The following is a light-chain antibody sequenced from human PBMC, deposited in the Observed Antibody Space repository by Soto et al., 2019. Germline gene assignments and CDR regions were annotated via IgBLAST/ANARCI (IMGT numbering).Light chain of an antibody. CDR1: QGISNY. V-gene: IGKV1-27*01. CDR2: AAS. Sequence: DIQMTQSPSSLSASVGDRVTITCRASQGISNYLAWYQQIPVKVPKLLISAASTLQSGVPSRFRGSGSGTDFTLTISSLQPEDVATYYSQEDTYVPTFGGGTKVEIK. J-gene: IGKJ4*01. CDR3: QEDTYVPT.